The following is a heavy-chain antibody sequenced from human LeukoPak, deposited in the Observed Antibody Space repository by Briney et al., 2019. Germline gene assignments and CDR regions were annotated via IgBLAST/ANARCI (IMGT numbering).Heavy chain of an antibody. D-gene: IGHD3-10*01. Sequence: GGSLGLSCAASGFTFSSYGMHWVRQAPGKGLEWVAVISYDGSNKYYADSVKGRFTISRDNSKNTLYLQMNSLRAEDTAVYYCAKDSILWFGEPTPEYDYWGQGTLVTVSS. CDR1: GFTFSSYG. CDR2: ISYDGSNK. J-gene: IGHJ4*02. CDR3: AKDSILWFGEPTPEYDY. V-gene: IGHV3-30*18.